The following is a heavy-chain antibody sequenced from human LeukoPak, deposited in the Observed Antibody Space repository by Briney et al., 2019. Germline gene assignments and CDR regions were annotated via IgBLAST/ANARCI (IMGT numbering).Heavy chain of an antibody. Sequence: GGSLRLSCAASGFTFSSFAMSWVRQAPGKGLEWVSGVSGGGGTTSYADSVKGRFTVSRDNSKNTLYLQMNTLRAEDTAMYYCAKGMSSSWTYNYFDCWGQGTLVTDSS. CDR3: AKGMSSSWTYNYFDC. J-gene: IGHJ4*02. D-gene: IGHD6-13*01. CDR2: VSGGGGTT. CDR1: GFTFSSFA. V-gene: IGHV3-23*01.